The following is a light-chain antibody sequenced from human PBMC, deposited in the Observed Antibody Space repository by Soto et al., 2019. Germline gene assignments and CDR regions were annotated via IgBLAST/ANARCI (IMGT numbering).Light chain of an antibody. J-gene: IGLJ1*01. Sequence: QSVLTQPASVSGSPGQSITISCTGTSSDVGNYIYVSWYQQHPGKAPKLMIYEVRNRPSGVSNRFSGSKSGNTASLTISGLQVDDEADYYCSSYTSTSTPLVFGSGTKLTAL. CDR3: SSYTSTSTPLV. CDR2: EVR. V-gene: IGLV2-14*01. CDR1: SSDVGNYIY.